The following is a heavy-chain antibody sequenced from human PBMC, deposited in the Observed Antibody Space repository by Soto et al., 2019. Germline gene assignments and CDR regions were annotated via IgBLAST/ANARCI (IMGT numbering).Heavy chain of an antibody. CDR1: GFTFSNYA. J-gene: IGHJ4*02. CDR3: ATGRQMGY. D-gene: IGHD7-27*01. V-gene: IGHV3-23*01. Sequence: DVQVLESGGDLVQPGESLRLSCAASGFTFSNYAMTWVRQAPGKGLEWVSTMSGSGDSIYYADSVKGRLTISRDNSKNKLYLQMNSLRADDWAVYYCATGRQMGYWGQGTLVIVSS. CDR2: MSGSGDSI.